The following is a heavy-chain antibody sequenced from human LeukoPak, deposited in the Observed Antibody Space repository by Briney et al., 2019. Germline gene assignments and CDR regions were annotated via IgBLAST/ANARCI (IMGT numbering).Heavy chain of an antibody. D-gene: IGHD6-6*01. CDR1: LYSISSGYH. V-gene: IGHV4-38-2*02. J-gene: IGHJ6*03. CDR3: ARTEHSSSPYWYYYMDV. Sequence: WDTLSLTYTVSLYSISSGYHREWVRPPPGKGLEWIGRIHHSGSTYYNPSLKSRVTISVDTSKNQFSLKLSSVTTADTAVYYCARTEHSSSPYWYYYMDVWGKGTTVTVSS. CDR2: IHHSGST.